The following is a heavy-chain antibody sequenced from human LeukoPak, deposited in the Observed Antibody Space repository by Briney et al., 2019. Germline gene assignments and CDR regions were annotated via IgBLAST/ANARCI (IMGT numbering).Heavy chain of an antibody. CDR2: INHSGST. D-gene: IGHD3-22*01. Sequence: PSETLSLTCAVYGGSFSGYYWSWIRQPPGKGLEWIGEINHSGSTNYNLSLKSRVTISVDTSKNQFSLKLSSVTAADTAVYYCARGRTYYYDSSGYPSYYFDYWGQGTLVTVSS. V-gene: IGHV4-34*01. CDR3: ARGRTYYYDSSGYPSYYFDY. CDR1: GGSFSGYY. J-gene: IGHJ4*02.